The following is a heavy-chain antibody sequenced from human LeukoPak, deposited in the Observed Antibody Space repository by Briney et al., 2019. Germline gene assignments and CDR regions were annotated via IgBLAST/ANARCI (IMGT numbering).Heavy chain of an antibody. D-gene: IGHD3-22*01. J-gene: IGHJ4*02. V-gene: IGHV3-33*01. Sequence: GGSLRLSCAASGFTFSSYGMHWVRQAPGKGLEWVAVIWYDGSNKYYADSVKGRFAISRDNSKNTLYLQMNSLRAEDTAVYYCARENYYDSSGYPPPLDYWGQGTLVTVSS. CDR3: ARENYYDSSGYPPPLDY. CDR2: IWYDGSNK. CDR1: GFTFSSYG.